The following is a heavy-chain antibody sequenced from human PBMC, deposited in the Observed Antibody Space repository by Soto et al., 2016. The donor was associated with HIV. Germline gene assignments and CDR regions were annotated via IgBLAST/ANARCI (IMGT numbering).Heavy chain of an antibody. J-gene: IGHJ4*02. V-gene: IGHV4-31*03. CDR1: GDSISLGGYF. CDR2: ITYSGTT. D-gene: IGHD3-10*01. Sequence: QLQESGPGLVKPSQSLSLTCNVSGDSISLGGYFWSWIRHFPGKGLQWIGHITYSGTTFYNPSLKSRVSISVDTSKNQFSLIMRSLTATDTAIYYCAREPCPAGHSRGVDYVGPGSPGHRLL. CDR3: AREPCPAGHSRGVDY.